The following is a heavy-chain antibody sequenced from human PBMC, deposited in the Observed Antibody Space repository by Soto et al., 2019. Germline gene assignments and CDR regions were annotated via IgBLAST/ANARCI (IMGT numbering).Heavy chain of an antibody. Sequence: EVQLVESGGGLVQPGGSLRLSCVASGFIFSTYWMHWVRQTPDKGLEWVANIKQDGSEKYYVDSVNGRFTISRDNAKNSLCLQMNNLRAEDTAVYYCARGGTIREWLTDHWGQGTLVTVSS. CDR2: IKQDGSEK. D-gene: IGHD5-12*01. CDR3: ARGGTIREWLTDH. J-gene: IGHJ5*02. V-gene: IGHV3-7*04. CDR1: GFIFSTYW.